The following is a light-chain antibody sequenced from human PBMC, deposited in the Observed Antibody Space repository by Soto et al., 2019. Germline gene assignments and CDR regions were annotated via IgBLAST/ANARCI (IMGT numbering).Light chain of an antibody. CDR2: DVS. CDR3: CSYAGSYTRV. J-gene: IGLJ3*02. V-gene: IGLV2-11*01. Sequence: QSALTQPRSVSGSPGQSVTISCTGTSSDVGGYNYVSWYQQHPGKAPKLMIYDVSKQPSGVPDRFSGSKSGNTASLTISGLQAEDEADYYCCSYAGSYTRVFGGGTQLTVL. CDR1: SSDVGGYNY.